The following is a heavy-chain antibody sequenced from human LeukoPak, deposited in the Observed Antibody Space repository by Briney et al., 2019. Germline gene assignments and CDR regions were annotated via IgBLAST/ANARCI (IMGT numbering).Heavy chain of an antibody. CDR3: AKDLGIAVAEGHDAFDI. CDR1: GFTFDDYA. V-gene: IGHV3-9*01. Sequence: GRSLRLSCAASGFTFDDYAMHWVRQAPGKGLEWVSGISWNSGSIGYADSVKGRFTISRDNAKNSLYLQMNSLRAEDTALYYCAKDLGIAVAEGHDAFDIWGQGTMVTVSS. CDR2: ISWNSGSI. D-gene: IGHD6-19*01. J-gene: IGHJ3*02.